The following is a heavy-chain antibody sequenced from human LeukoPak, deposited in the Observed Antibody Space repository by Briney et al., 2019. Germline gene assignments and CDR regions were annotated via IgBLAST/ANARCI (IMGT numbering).Heavy chain of an antibody. CDR3: ARRHREWLGPPGDWFDP. J-gene: IGHJ5*02. CDR1: GFTFSDYY. D-gene: IGHD6-19*01. V-gene: IGHV3-11*01. CDR2: ISSSGSTI. Sequence: PGGSLRLSCAASGFTFSDYYMSWIRQAPGKGLEWVSHISSSGSTIYYADSVKGRFTISRDNAKNSLYLQMNSLRAEDTAVYYCARRHREWLGPPGDWFDPWGQGTLVTVSS.